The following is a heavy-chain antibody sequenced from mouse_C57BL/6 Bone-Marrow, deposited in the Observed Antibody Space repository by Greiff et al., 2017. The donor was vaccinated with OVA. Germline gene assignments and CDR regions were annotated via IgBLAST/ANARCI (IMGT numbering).Heavy chain of an antibody. J-gene: IGHJ1*03. CDR2: IYPGDGDT. CDR3: ARFTTVVARSHWYFDV. Sequence: VQLQQSGAELVKPGASVKISCKASGYAFSSYWMNWVKQRPGKGLEWIGQIYPGDGDTNYNGKFKGKATLTADKSSSTAYMQLSSLTSEDSAVYSCARFTTVVARSHWYFDVWGTGTTVTVSS. D-gene: IGHD1-1*01. V-gene: IGHV1-80*01. CDR1: GYAFSSYW.